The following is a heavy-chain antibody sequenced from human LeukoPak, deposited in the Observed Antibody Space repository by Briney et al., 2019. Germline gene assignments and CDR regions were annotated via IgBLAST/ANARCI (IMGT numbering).Heavy chain of an antibody. CDR1: GSSISRHD. Sequence: PSETLSLTCTVSGSSISRHDYSWTWIRQPAGKGLEWIGRISGSGSTLYNPSLESRVTISLDTSNNQFSLKLSSVTAADTAVYYCARDRITMVRGVGHYYMDVWGKGTTVTISS. CDR3: ARDRITMVRGVGHYYMDV. D-gene: IGHD3-10*01. J-gene: IGHJ6*03. V-gene: IGHV4-61*10. CDR2: ISGSGST.